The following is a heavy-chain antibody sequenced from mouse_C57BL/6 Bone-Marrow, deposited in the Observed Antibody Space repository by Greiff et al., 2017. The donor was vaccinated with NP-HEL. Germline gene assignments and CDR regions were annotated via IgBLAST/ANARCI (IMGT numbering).Heavy chain of an antibody. CDR3: ARWGHYYGSSSFFDY. CDR2: IYPGDGDT. Sequence: VQLQESGPELVKPGASVKISCKASGYAFSSSWMNWVKQRPGKGLEWIGRIYPGDGDTNYNGKFKGKATLTADKSSSTAYMQLSSLTSEDSAVYFCARWGHYYGSSSFFDYWGQGTTLTVSS. J-gene: IGHJ2*01. CDR1: GYAFSSSW. D-gene: IGHD1-1*01. V-gene: IGHV1-82*01.